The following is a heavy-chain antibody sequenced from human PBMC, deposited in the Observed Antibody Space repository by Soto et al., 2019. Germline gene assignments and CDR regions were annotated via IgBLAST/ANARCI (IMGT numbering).Heavy chain of an antibody. D-gene: IGHD5-18*01. CDR2: IYYSGST. V-gene: IGHV4-59*01. Sequence: AGTXSLTCALSGVSISSYYWVWIRHPPGKGLEWIGYIYYSGSTNYNPSLKSRVNISVDTYKNQFSLKLSSVTAAETAVYYCERHRRDGYTESRWFETWGQGTLVTVSS. CDR1: GVSISSYY. J-gene: IGHJ5*02. CDR3: ERHRRDGYTESRWFET.